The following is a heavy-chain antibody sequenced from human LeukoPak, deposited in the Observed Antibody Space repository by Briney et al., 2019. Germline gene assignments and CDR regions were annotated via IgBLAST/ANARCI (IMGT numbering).Heavy chain of an antibody. CDR1: GGSISSSDYY. J-gene: IGHJ5*02. Sequence: SETLSLTCSVSGGSISSSDYYWGWFRQPPGKGLEWLGTIYYSGSTYYNPSHKSRVTISVDTSKNQFSLRLSSVTAADTAAYLCARGIKVLMVYAGNWFDPWGQGTLVTVSA. D-gene: IGHD2-8*01. CDR3: ARGIKVLMVYAGNWFDP. V-gene: IGHV4-39*07. CDR2: IYYSGST.